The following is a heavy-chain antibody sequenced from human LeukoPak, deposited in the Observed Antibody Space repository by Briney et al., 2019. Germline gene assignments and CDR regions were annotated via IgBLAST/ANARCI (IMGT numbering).Heavy chain of an antibody. V-gene: IGHV3-48*03. Sequence: RGSLRLSCAASGFTFSSYEMNWVRQAPGKGLDWVSYISSSGSTIYYADSVKGRFTISRDNAKNSLYLQMNSLRAEDTAVYYCASQGDSSGYYYYYGMDVWGQGTTVTVSS. D-gene: IGHD3-22*01. CDR2: ISSSGSTI. CDR3: ASQGDSSGYYYYYGMDV. CDR1: GFTFSSYE. J-gene: IGHJ6*02.